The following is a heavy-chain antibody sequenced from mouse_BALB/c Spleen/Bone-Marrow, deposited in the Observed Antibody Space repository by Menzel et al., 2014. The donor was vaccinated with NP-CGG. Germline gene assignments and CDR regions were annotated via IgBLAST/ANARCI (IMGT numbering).Heavy chain of an antibody. Sequence: VKLVESGAELAKPGASVKMSCKASGYTCTSYWMHWVKQRPGQGLEWIGYINPSTGYTDYNQKFKDKATLTADKSSSTAYMQLSSLTSEDSAVYYCARVYYGYFFAYWGQGTLVTVSA. D-gene: IGHD1-2*01. CDR1: GYTCTSYW. J-gene: IGHJ3*01. CDR3: ARVYYGYFFAY. V-gene: IGHV1-7*01. CDR2: INPSTGYT.